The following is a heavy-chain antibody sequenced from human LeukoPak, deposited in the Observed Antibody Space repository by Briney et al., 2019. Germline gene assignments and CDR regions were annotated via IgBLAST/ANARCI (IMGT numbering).Heavy chain of an antibody. CDR3: ARDLRAYYYDSSGNDYFDY. J-gene: IGHJ4*03. CDR1: GYTFTGYY. V-gene: IGHV1-2*02. D-gene: IGHD3-22*01. Sequence: ASVKVSCKASGYTFTGYYMHWVRQAPGQGLEWMGWINPNSGGTNYAQKFQGRVTMTRDTSISTAYMELSRLRSDDTAVYYCARDLRAYYYDSSGNDYFDYWGQGTTVTVSS. CDR2: INPNSGGT.